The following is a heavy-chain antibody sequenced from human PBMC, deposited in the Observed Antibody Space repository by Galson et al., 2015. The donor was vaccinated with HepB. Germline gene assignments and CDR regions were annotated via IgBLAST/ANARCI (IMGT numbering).Heavy chain of an antibody. V-gene: IGHV3-74*01. Sequence: SLRLSCAASGFTFSSYWMHWVRQVPGKGLVWVSRINSDGGITNYAGSVEGRFTISRDNANNTLYLHMSSLRAEDTAVYYCTREIAIRPPYSYDYYIDVWGKGTTVTVSS. D-gene: IGHD6-6*01. J-gene: IGHJ6*03. CDR2: INSDGGIT. CDR1: GFTFSSYW. CDR3: TREIAIRPPYSYDYYIDV.